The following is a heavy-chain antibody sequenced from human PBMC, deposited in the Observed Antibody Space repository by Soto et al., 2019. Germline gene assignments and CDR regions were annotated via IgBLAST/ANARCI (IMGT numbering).Heavy chain of an antibody. Sequence: ASAKVSCTASGYTFTSYSSCWVRQAPGQGLEWMGWIIANNGNTNYAQKLQGRVTITTDKSTSTAYMELSSLRSEDTAVYYCARDPPYYYGSGSYFKRHWASGMDVWGQGTTVTVSS. J-gene: IGHJ6*02. V-gene: IGHV1-18*01. CDR1: GYTFTSYS. CDR2: IIANNGNT. CDR3: ARDPPYYYGSGSYFKRHWASGMDV. D-gene: IGHD3-10*01.